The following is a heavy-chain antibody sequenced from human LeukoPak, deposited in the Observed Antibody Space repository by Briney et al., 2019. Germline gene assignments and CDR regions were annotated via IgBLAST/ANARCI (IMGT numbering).Heavy chain of an antibody. CDR1: GGSISNTNW. V-gene: IGHV4-4*02. D-gene: IGHD3-16*02. J-gene: IGHJ4*02. CDR3: ARTIGYPLLYFDC. Sequence: SETLSLTCDVSGGSISNTNWWSWVRQPPGQGLEWIGEVSLAGQTNYNPSLKSRVTISVDTSKNQFSLKLNSVTAADTAVYYCARTIGYPLLYFDCWGQGTLVTVSS. CDR2: VSLAGQT.